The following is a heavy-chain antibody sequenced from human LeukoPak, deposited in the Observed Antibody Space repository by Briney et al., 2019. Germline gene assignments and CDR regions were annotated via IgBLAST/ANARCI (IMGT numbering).Heavy chain of an antibody. CDR3: ALYCSGGSCYSMGGAFDI. CDR2: ISGNGDST. J-gene: IGHJ3*02. D-gene: IGHD2-15*01. Sequence: GESLRLSCAASGFTVSSNFMSWVRQAPGKGLEWVSAISGNGDSTYHVDSVKGRFTISRDNSKNTLYLQMNSLRAEDTAVYYCALYCSGGSCYSMGGAFDIWGQGTMVTVSS. V-gene: IGHV3-23*01. CDR1: GFTVSSNF.